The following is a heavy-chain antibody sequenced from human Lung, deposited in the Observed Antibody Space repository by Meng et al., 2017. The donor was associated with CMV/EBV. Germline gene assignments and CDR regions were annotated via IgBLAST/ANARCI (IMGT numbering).Heavy chain of an antibody. CDR1: GESFSGYS. J-gene: IGHJ4*02. CDR2: ISHSGIT. CDR3: ARTLPPARGHRLDY. V-gene: IGHV4-34*01. D-gene: IGHD1-14*01. Sequence: SXTXSLXCAVHGESFSGYSWSWIRQPPGKGLEWIGEISHSGITNYNPSLKSRVTISLDTSKNQFSLKLNSVAAADTAVFYCARTLPPARGHRLDYWGQGKXVTVSS.